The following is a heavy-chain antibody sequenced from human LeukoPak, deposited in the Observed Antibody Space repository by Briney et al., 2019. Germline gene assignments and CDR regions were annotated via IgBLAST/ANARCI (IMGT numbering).Heavy chain of an antibody. Sequence: GGTLRLSCAASGFTFSSYGMSWVRQAPGKGLEWVANIKKDGSEKYYVDAVKGRFTISRDNAKTSLYLQMNSLRAEGTAVYYCARDLSGIAGYTYGRGIDYWGQGTLVTVSS. CDR1: GFTFSSYG. J-gene: IGHJ4*02. D-gene: IGHD5-18*01. CDR3: ARDLSGIAGYTYGRGIDY. CDR2: IKKDGSEK. V-gene: IGHV3-7*01.